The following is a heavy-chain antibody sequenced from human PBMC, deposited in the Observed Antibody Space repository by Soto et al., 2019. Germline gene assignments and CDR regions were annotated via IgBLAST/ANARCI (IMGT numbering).Heavy chain of an antibody. Sequence: SETLSLTCAVSGGSISSGGYSWSWIRQPPGKGLEWIGYIYYSGSTYYNPSLESRVAISLDTSRSQFSLTLHSVTAADTAIYYCARDRHNNFFDPWGQGTLVTVPQ. J-gene: IGHJ5*02. D-gene: IGHD6-6*01. V-gene: IGHV4-30-2*05. CDR3: ARDRHNNFFDP. CDR1: GGSISSGGYS. CDR2: IYYSGST.